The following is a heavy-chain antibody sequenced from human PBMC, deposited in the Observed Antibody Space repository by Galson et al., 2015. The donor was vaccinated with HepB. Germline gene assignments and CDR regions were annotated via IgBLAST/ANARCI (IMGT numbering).Heavy chain of an antibody. CDR3: ATNKAAVTHEGSNI. CDR2: SDREDYDT. CDR1: GYTLTELS. D-gene: IGHD4-11*01. J-gene: IGHJ3*02. Sequence: SVKVSCKVSGYTLTELSVHWVRQAPGKGLEWMGSSDREDYDTVYAENFEGRVTMTDDTSTDTTYMELSSLTSEDTAVYYCATNKAAVTHEGSNIWGHGTMVTVSS. V-gene: IGHV1-24*01.